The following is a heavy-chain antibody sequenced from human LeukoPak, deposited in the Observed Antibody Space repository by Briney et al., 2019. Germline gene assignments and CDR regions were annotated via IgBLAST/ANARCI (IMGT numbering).Heavy chain of an antibody. CDR3: ARDNVSGWYEAGAFDI. D-gene: IGHD6-19*01. CDR1: GGSISSSSYY. Sequence: SETLSLTCTVSGGSISSSSYYWGWIRQPPGKGLEWIGSIYYSGSTYYNPSLKSRVTISVDTSKNQFSLKLSSVTAADTAVYYCARDNVSGWYEAGAFDIWGQGTMVTVSS. J-gene: IGHJ3*02. CDR2: IYYSGST. V-gene: IGHV4-39*07.